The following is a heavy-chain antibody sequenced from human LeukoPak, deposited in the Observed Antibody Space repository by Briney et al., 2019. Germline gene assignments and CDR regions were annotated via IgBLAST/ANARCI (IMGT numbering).Heavy chain of an antibody. J-gene: IGHJ4*02. V-gene: IGHV3-23*01. CDR3: AKDPMVRGSTYDY. Sequence: GGSLRLSCAASGFTFSIYAMSWVRQAPGKGLEWVSAISGRGTTYYADSVKGRFTISRDNSENTLYLQMNSLRAEDTAVYYCAKDPMVRGSTYDYWGQGTLVTVSS. CDR1: GFTFSIYA. D-gene: IGHD3-10*01. CDR2: ISGRGTT.